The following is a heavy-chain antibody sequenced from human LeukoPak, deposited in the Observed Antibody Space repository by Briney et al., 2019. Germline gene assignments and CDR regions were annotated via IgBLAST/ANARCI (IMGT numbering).Heavy chain of an antibody. Sequence: GGSLRLSCAASGFTFSSYSMNWVRQAPGKGLEWVSSISSSSSYIYYADSVKGRFTISRDNAKNSLYLQMNGLRAEDTAVYYCARVATYSSSWYDWFDPWGQGTLVTVSS. J-gene: IGHJ5*02. CDR3: ARVATYSSSWYDWFDP. CDR2: ISSSSSYI. CDR1: GFTFSSYS. D-gene: IGHD6-13*01. V-gene: IGHV3-21*01.